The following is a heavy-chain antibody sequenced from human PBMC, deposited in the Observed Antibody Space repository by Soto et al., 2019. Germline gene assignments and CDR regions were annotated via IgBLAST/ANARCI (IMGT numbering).Heavy chain of an antibody. Sequence: QVQLVESGGGVVQPGRSLRLSCAASGFTFSSYGMHWVRQAPGKGLEWVAVIWYDGSNKYYADSVKGRFTISRDNSKNTLYLQMNSLRAEDTAVYYCARGGRITMVRGVISRFDYWGQGTLVTVSS. CDR2: IWYDGSNK. CDR1: GFTFSSYG. V-gene: IGHV3-33*01. CDR3: ARGGRITMVRGVISRFDY. J-gene: IGHJ4*02. D-gene: IGHD3-10*01.